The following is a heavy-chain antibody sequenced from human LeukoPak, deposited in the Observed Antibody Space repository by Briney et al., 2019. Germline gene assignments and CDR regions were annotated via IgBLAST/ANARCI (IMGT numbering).Heavy chain of an antibody. Sequence: GGSLRLSCAASGFTFSSYSMNWVRQAPGKGLEWVSYISSSSSTIYYADSVKGRFTISRDNSKNTLYLQMNSLRAEDTAVYYCAKDGMGYCSSTSCYGHDYWGQGTLVTVSS. CDR1: GFTFSSYS. J-gene: IGHJ4*02. V-gene: IGHV3-48*01. D-gene: IGHD2-2*01. CDR3: AKDGMGYCSSTSCYGHDY. CDR2: ISSSSSTI.